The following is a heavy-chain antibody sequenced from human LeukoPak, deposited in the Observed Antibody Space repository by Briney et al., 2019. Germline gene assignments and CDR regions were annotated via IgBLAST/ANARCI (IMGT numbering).Heavy chain of an antibody. Sequence: ASVKVSCKASGYTFTGYYMHWVRQAPGQGLEWMGWINPNSGGTNYAQKLQGRVTMTRDTSISTAYMELSRLRSDDTAVYYCASLPNRYESLYARYYFDYWGQGTLVTVSS. CDR3: ASLPNRYESLYARYYFDY. J-gene: IGHJ4*02. V-gene: IGHV1-2*02. CDR1: GYTFTGYY. CDR2: INPNSGGT. D-gene: IGHD3-16*02.